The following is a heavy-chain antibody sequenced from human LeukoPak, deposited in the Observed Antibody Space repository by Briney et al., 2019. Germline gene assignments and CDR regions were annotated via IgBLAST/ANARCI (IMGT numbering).Heavy chain of an antibody. CDR3: ARDWGRRYSSGWYGDFDY. V-gene: IGHV3-30*03. D-gene: IGHD6-19*01. CDR1: GFTFSSYG. Sequence: PGGSLRLSCAASGFTFSSYGMHWVRQAPGKGLEWVAVISYDGSDKYYADSVKGRFTISRDNSKNTLYLQMNSLRPEDTAVYCCARDWGRRYSSGWYGDFDYWGQGTLVTVSS. J-gene: IGHJ4*02. CDR2: ISYDGSDK.